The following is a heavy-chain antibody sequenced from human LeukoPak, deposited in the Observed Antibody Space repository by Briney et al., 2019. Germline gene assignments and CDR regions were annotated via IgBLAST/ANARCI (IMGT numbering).Heavy chain of an antibody. CDR2: IKQDGSEK. V-gene: IGHV3-7*01. D-gene: IGHD4-17*01. Sequence: QPGGSLRLSCAASGFTFRYYWVSWVRQAPGKGLEWVANIKQDGSEKYYVDSVKGRFTISRDNAKNSLYLQMNSLRAEDTAVYYCARARKYGDYVDWGQGTLVTVSS. CDR3: ARARKYGDYVD. J-gene: IGHJ4*02. CDR1: GFTFRYYW.